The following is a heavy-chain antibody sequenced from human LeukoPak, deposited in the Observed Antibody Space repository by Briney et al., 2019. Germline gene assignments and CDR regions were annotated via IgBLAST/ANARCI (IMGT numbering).Heavy chain of an antibody. Sequence: SETLSLTCTVSGGSISGYYWSWIPQPPGKGLEWIGDIYYIGSTNYNPSLKSRVTISVDTSKNQFSLNLSSVTAADTAVYYCARDRRFNGMDVWGQGTTVTVSS. D-gene: IGHD3-3*01. CDR2: IYYIGST. V-gene: IGHV4-59*01. CDR3: ARDRRFNGMDV. CDR1: GGSISGYY. J-gene: IGHJ6*02.